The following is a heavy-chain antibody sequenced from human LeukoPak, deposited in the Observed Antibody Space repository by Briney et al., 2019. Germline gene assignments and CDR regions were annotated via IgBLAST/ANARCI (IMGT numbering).Heavy chain of an antibody. CDR2: IYWNGDK. Sequence: KESGPTLVKPTQTLTLTCTFSGFSHSTSGVSVGWIRQPPGKALEWLALIYWNGDKRYSPSLRSRLTITKDTSKNQVVLTMTNMDPVDTATYYCARRDGWFDPWGQGTLVTVSS. CDR3: ARRDGWFDP. V-gene: IGHV2-5*01. CDR1: GFSHSTSGVS. J-gene: IGHJ5*02.